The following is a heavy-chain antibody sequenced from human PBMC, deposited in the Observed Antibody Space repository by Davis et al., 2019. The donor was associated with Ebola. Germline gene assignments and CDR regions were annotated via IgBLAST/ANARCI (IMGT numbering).Heavy chain of an antibody. Sequence: PGGSLRLSCAASGFTFSSYAMNWVRQAPGKGLEWVSYISSSSSTIYCADSVKGRFTISRDNAKNSLYLQMNSLRAEDTAVYYCARSPPSYCGGDCYSFDYWGQGTLVTVSS. CDR2: ISSSSSTI. D-gene: IGHD2-21*01. V-gene: IGHV3-48*04. CDR3: ARSPPSYCGGDCYSFDY. J-gene: IGHJ4*02. CDR1: GFTFSSYA.